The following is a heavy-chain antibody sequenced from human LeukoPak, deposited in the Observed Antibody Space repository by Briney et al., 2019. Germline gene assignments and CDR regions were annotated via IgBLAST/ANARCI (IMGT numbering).Heavy chain of an antibody. CDR3: VRGSLASGVLVYYYSYLDV. CDR1: GFNYSSYT. CDR2: ISASRGTT. D-gene: IGHD3-3*01. Sequence: GGSLRLSCAASGFNYSSYTMNWVRQAPGMGLEWLSYISASRGTTYYADPVKGRFTISRDNAKNSLYLKMNSLRAQETAVYYCVRGSLASGVLVYYYSYLDVWGKGTTVTVSS. V-gene: IGHV3-48*01. J-gene: IGHJ6*03.